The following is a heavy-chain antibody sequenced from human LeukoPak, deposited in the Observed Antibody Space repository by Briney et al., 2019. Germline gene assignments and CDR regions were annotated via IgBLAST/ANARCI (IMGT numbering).Heavy chain of an antibody. CDR2: IYSGGRT. D-gene: IGHD2-2*01. CDR3: ARSGYCSSTSCRYFDY. V-gene: IGHV3-66*02. CDR1: GFTVSSNY. J-gene: IGHJ4*02. Sequence: GGSLRLSCAASGFTVSSNYMSWVSQAPGKGLEWGSVIYSGGRTYYADSMKGRATISRDNSKNTLYLQMNSLRAEDTAVYYCARSGYCSSTSCRYFDYWGQGTLVTVSS.